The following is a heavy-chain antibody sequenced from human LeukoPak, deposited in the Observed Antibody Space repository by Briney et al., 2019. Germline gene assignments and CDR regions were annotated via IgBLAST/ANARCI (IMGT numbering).Heavy chain of an antibody. CDR3: AKTVVVITFRFDS. CDR2: ISGSGGST. D-gene: IGHD2-21*01. J-gene: IGHJ4*02. CDR1: GFTFGSYA. V-gene: IGHV3-23*01. Sequence: PGGSLRLSCAASGFTFGSYAMSWVRQAPGKGLEWVSAISGSGGSTYYADSVKGRFTISRDNSKNTLDLQMNSLRAEDTAIYYCAKTVVVITFRFDSWGQGSLVTVSS.